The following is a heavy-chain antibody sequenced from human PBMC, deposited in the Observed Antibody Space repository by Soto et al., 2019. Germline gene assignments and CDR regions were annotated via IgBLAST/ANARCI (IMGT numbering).Heavy chain of an antibody. D-gene: IGHD3-10*01. V-gene: IGHV3-23*01. CDR1: GFTFSSYA. J-gene: IGHJ4*02. CDR2: ISGSGGST. CDR3: AKVYGSGSYYNTDPPADY. Sequence: GGSLRLSCAASGFTFSSYAMSWVRQAPGKGLEWVSAISGSGGSTYYADSVKGRFTISRDNSKNTLYLQMNSLRAEDTAVYYCAKVYGSGSYYNTDPPADYWGQGTLVTVSS.